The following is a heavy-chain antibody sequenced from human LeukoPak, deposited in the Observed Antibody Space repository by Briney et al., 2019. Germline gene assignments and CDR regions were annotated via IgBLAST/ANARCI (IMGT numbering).Heavy chain of an antibody. CDR2: IYHSGST. J-gene: IGHJ4*02. D-gene: IGHD5-12*01. CDR1: GGSISSSNW. Sequence: SGTLSLTCAVSGGSISSSNWWSWVRQPPGKGLEWIGEIYHSGSTNYNPSLKSRVTISVDKSKNQFSLKLSSVTAADTAVYYCAREGGYDSSLFDYWGQGTLVTVSS. V-gene: IGHV4-4*02. CDR3: AREGGYDSSLFDY.